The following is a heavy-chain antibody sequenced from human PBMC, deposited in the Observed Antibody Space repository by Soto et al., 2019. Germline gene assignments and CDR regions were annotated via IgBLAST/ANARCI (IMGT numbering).Heavy chain of an antibody. CDR2: INTATGDT. J-gene: IGHJ4*02. V-gene: IGHV1-3*04. D-gene: IGHD2-15*01. Sequence: QVQVVQSGAGGKKPGATANVSCKASGYRFTAYDMHWVRQAPGQRLEWLGWINTATGDTKYSPSFQGRVTLTRDTSATTAYMELSGLRFEDTAVYYCARTRGYCSGGSCYPLDYWGQGTLVTVSS. CDR1: GYRFTAYD. CDR3: ARTRGYCSGGSCYPLDY.